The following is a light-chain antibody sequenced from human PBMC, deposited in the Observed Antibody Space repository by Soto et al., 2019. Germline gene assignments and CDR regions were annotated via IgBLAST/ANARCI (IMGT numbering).Light chain of an antibody. CDR1: SSDIGAYNH. CDR2: DVS. Sequence: QSALTQPASVSGSPGQSITISCTGTSSDIGAYNHVSWFLQYVGKAPKLIIFDVSYRPSGVSNRFSGSKSGNTASLTISGLQAEDEADYNCSSYTSSSPLWVFGGGTKLTVL. J-gene: IGLJ3*02. V-gene: IGLV2-14*01. CDR3: SSYTSSSPLWV.